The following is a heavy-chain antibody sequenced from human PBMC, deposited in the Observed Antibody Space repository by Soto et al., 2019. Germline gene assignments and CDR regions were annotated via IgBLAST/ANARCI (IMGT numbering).Heavy chain of an antibody. D-gene: IGHD3-3*01. CDR3: ARLLYYDLWSGYRAGSMDV. J-gene: IGHJ6*02. V-gene: IGHV5-51*01. CDR1: GYSFTSYW. Sequence: GESLKISCKGSGYSFTSYWIGWVRQMPGKGLEWMGIIYPGDSDTRYSPSFQGQVTISADKSISTAYLQWSSLKASDTAMYYCARLLYYDLWSGYRAGSMDVWGQGTTVTVSS. CDR2: IYPGDSDT.